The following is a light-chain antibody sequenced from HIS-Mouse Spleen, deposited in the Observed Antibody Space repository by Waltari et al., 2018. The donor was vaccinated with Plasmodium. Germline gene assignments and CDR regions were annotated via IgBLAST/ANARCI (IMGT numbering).Light chain of an antibody. J-gene: IGLJ2*01. CDR2: EGS. V-gene: IGLV2-23*03. Sequence: QSALTQPASVSGSPGQSITISCTGTSSDVGSYNLVSWYQQHPGKAPKLMIYEGSKRPSGVSNSFSGSKSGNTASLTISGLQAEDEADYYCCSYAGSSTVVVFGGGTKLTVL. CDR1: SSDVGSYNL. CDR3: CSYAGSSTVVV.